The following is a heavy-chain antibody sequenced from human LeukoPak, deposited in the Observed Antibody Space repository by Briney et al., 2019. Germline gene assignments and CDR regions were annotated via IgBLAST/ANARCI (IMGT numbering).Heavy chain of an antibody. Sequence: PSETLSLTCVVYGGSFSGYYWSWIRQPPGKGLEWIGEINHRGSTNYNPSLKSRVTISVDTSKNQFSLKLSSVTAADTAVYYCARGDYCSGGSCYSNWFDPWGQGTQVTVSS. V-gene: IGHV4-34*01. CDR1: GGSFSGYY. J-gene: IGHJ5*02. CDR2: INHRGST. CDR3: ARGDYCSGGSCYSNWFDP. D-gene: IGHD2-15*01.